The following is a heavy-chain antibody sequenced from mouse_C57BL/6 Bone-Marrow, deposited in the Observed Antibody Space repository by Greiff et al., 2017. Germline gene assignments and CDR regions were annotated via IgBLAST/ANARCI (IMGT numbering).Heavy chain of an antibody. V-gene: IGHV1-9*01. J-gene: IGHJ2*01. D-gene: IGHD2-3*01. CDR1: GYTFTGYW. Sequence: QVQLQQSGAELMKPGASVKLSCKATGYTFTGYWIEWVKQRPGHGLEWIGEILPGSGSTNYNEKFKGKATFTADTSSNTAYMQLSSLTTEDSAIYYCVRRRARSYDGSTGYFDYWGQGTTLTVSS. CDR2: ILPGSGST. CDR3: VRRRARSYDGSTGYFDY.